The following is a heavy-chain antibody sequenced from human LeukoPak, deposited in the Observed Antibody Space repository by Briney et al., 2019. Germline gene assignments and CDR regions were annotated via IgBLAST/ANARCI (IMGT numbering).Heavy chain of an antibody. CDR2: IGGSVGTT. V-gene: IGHV3-23*01. CDR1: GFTFSVYA. Sequence: GGSLRLSCAASGFTFSVYAMSWVRQAPGKGLEWVSSIGGSVGTTYYADSVKGRFTISRDNSKNSLFLQMNSLRAEVTAVYYCATSGWDTIDYFYGMDVWGHGTTVTVSS. J-gene: IGHJ6*02. D-gene: IGHD6-19*01. CDR3: ATSGWDTIDYFYGMDV.